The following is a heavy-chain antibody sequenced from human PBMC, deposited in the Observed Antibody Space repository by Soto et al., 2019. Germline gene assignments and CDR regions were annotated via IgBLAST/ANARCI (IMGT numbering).Heavy chain of an antibody. CDR2: INAGNGNT. J-gene: IGHJ6*02. CDR1: GYTFTSYA. D-gene: IGHD5-18*01. Sequence: ASVQVSCKASGYTFTSYAMHWVRQAPGQRLEWMGWINAGNGNTKYSQKFQGRVTITRDTSASTAYMELSSLRSEDTAVYYCARDIWIQLWLRGMDVWGQGTTVTVSS. V-gene: IGHV1-3*01. CDR3: ARDIWIQLWLRGMDV.